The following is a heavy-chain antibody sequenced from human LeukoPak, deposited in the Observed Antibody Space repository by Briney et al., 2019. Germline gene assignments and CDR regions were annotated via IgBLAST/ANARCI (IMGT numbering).Heavy chain of an antibody. V-gene: IGHV1-18*01. CDR2: ISAYNGNT. Sequence: ASVKVSCKASGYTFTSYGISWVRQASGQGLEWMGWISAYNGNTNYAQKLQGRVTMTTDTSTSTAYMELRSLRSDDTAVYYCARAPYVDTAMVGAFDIWGQGTMFTVSS. CDR3: ARAPYVDTAMVGAFDI. CDR1: GYTFTSYG. D-gene: IGHD5-18*01. J-gene: IGHJ3*02.